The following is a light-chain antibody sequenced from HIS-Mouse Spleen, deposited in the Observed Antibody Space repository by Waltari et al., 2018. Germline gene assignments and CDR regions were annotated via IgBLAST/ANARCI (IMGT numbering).Light chain of an antibody. CDR2: GAS. CDR3: QQYNNWPPYT. J-gene: IGKJ2*01. V-gene: IGKV3-15*01. CDR1: QSVSSK. Sequence: ELVMTQSPATLSVSPGERATLSCRASQSVSSKLAWDQQKPGQAPRLLIYGASTRATGIPARFSGSGSGTEFTLTISSLQSEDFAVYYCQQYNNWPPYTFGQGTKLEIK.